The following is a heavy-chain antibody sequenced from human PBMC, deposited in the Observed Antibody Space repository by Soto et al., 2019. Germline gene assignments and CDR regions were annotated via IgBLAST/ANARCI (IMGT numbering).Heavy chain of an antibody. J-gene: IGHJ4*02. CDR2: INPNSGGT. D-gene: IGHD1-1*01. Sequence: ASVKVSCKASGYTFTGYYMHWVRQAPGQGLEWMGWINPNSGGTNYAQKFQGWVTMTRDTSISTAYMELSRLRSDDTAVYYCARAPVGTKTTTIDFWGQGTLVTVSS. V-gene: IGHV1-2*04. CDR3: ARAPVGTKTTTIDF. CDR1: GYTFTGYY.